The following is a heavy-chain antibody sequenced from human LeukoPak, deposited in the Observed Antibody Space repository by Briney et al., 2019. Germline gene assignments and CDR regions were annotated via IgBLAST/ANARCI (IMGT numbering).Heavy chain of an antibody. CDR1: GYSIRSGYY. V-gene: IGHV4-38-2*02. Sequence: SETLSLTCTVSGYSIRSGYYWGWIRQPPGKGLEWIGNIYHSGSTYYNPSLKSRVTISVDTSKNQFSLKLSSVTAADTAVYYCARTRKLRFLEWLASDYYYYYMDVWGKGTTVTVSS. J-gene: IGHJ6*03. D-gene: IGHD3-3*01. CDR2: IYHSGST. CDR3: ARTRKLRFLEWLASDYYYYYMDV.